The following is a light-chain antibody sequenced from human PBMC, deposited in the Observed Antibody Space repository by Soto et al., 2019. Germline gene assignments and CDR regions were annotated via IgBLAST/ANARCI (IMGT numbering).Light chain of an antibody. V-gene: IGLV2-14*01. CDR1: SSDISGYNY. CDR3: SSYITTSTLV. Sequence: QSALTQPASVSGSPGQSLTNSCTGTSSDISGYNYVSWYQQHPGKAPKLMLYDVIARPSGISSRFSGSKSGNTASLTISGLLAEDEADYYCSSYITTSTLVFGTGTKLTVL. CDR2: DVI. J-gene: IGLJ1*01.